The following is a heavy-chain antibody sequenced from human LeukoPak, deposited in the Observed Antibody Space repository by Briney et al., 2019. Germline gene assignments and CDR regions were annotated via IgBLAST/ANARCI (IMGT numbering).Heavy chain of an antibody. CDR1: GFTFSSYS. J-gene: IGHJ4*02. V-gene: IGHV3-21*01. D-gene: IGHD5-18*01. Sequence: PGGSLRLFCAASGFTFSSYSMNWVRQAPGKGLEWVSSISSSSSYIYYADSVKGRFTISRDNAKNSLYLQMNSLRAEDTAVYYCARGVDTAMVPFDYWGQGTLVTVSS. CDR3: ARGVDTAMVPFDY. CDR2: ISSSSSYI.